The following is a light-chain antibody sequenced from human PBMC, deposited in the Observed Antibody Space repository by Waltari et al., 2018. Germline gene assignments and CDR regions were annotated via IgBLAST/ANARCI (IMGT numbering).Light chain of an antibody. V-gene: IGKV3-20*01. Sequence: EIVLTQFPGTLSLSPGERATLSCRASQSVSSISLSWYQQKAGQPPRLLIYGVSSRATGIPDRFSGSWSGTDFTLTISRLEPEDFAVYYCQQYDSIVLTFGGGTKVEI. CDR3: QQYDSIVLT. CDR1: QSVSSIS. CDR2: GVS. J-gene: IGKJ4*01.